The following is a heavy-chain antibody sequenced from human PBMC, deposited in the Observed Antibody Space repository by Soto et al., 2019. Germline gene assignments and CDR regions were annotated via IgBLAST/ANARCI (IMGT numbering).Heavy chain of an antibody. CDR3: ARAEVAVAGSGWFDA. D-gene: IGHD6-19*01. J-gene: IGHJ5*01. CDR2: IFYSGST. Sequence: SETLSLTCTVSGDSITSGDSYWSWVRQPPGKGLEWIGYIFYSGSTYYKASLKSRVTISLDMSRNQFSLKLTSVTAADTAVYYCARAEVAVAGSGWFDAWGHGTPVTVSS. V-gene: IGHV4-30-4*01. CDR1: GDSITSGDSY.